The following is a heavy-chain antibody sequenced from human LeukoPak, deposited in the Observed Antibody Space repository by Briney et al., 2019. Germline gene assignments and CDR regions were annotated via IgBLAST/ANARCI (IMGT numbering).Heavy chain of an antibody. J-gene: IGHJ4*02. D-gene: IGHD6-19*01. V-gene: IGHV4-59*08. Sequence: SETLSLTCTVSGGSTTNYWSWIRQPLGKGLEWIAYVYHTGHSNYNPSLKSRVIISLDTSKNQISLRVTSVTAADTAVYYCARHPFSEPFDYWGQGALVTV. CDR2: VYHTGHS. CDR1: GGSTTNY. CDR3: ARHPFSEPFDY.